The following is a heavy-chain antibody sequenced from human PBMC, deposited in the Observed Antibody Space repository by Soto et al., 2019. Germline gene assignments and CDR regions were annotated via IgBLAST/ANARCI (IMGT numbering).Heavy chain of an antibody. J-gene: IGHJ4*02. CDR1: GFTFSSYW. CDR3: ARSVGSGSKYCIDY. CDR2: IKQDGSEK. V-gene: IGHV3-7*01. Sequence: EVQLVESGGGLVQPGGSLRLSCAASGFTFSSYWMSWVRQAPGKGLEWVADIKQDGSEKYYVDSVKGRFTISRDNAKNKLYLQQNSLRAEETAVYYCARSVGSGSKYCIDYWGQGTLVTVSS. D-gene: IGHD3-10*01.